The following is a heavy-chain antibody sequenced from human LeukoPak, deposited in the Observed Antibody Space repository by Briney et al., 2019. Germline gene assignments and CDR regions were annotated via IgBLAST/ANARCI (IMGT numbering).Heavy chain of an antibody. V-gene: IGHV1-2*02. D-gene: IGHD3-10*01. CDR3: ARTGILWLEFDP. Sequence: ASVKVSCKASGYTFTRYYMHWVRPAPGQGLEWMGWINPNSGGTNYAQKFQGRVTMTRDTSISTAYMELSRLRSDDTAVYYCARTGILWLEFDPWGQGTLVTVSS. CDR2: INPNSGGT. CDR1: GYTFTRYY. J-gene: IGHJ5*02.